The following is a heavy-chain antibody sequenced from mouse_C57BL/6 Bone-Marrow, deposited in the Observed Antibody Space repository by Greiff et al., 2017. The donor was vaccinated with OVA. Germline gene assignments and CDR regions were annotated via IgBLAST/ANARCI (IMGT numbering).Heavy chain of an antibody. CDR2: ISDGGSYT. CDR1: GFTFSSYA. CDR3: ARDYYGSSPFAY. D-gene: IGHD1-1*01. J-gene: IGHJ3*01. V-gene: IGHV5-4*01. Sequence: DVHLVESGGGLVKPGGSLKLSCAASGFTFSSYAMSWVRQTPEKRLEWVATISDGGSYTYYPDNVKGRFTISRDNAKNNLYLQMSHLKSEDTAMYYCARDYYGSSPFAYWGQGTLVTVSA.